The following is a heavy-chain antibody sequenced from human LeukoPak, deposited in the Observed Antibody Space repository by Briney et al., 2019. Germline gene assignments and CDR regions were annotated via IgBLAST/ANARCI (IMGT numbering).Heavy chain of an antibody. CDR1: GFTFSSYA. CDR3: AKDRQWQPYY. CDR2: ISGSGGST. Sequence: GGSLRLSCAASGFTFSSYAMSWVRQAPGKVLEWVSAISGSGGSTYYADTVKGRFTISRDNSKNTLYLQMNSVRAEDTAVYYCAKDRQWQPYYWGQGTLVTVSS. V-gene: IGHV3-23*01. D-gene: IGHD6-19*01. J-gene: IGHJ4*02.